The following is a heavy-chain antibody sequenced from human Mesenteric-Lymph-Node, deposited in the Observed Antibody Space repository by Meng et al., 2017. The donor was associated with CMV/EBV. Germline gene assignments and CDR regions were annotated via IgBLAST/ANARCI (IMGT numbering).Heavy chain of an antibody. CDR2: INPNSGGT. D-gene: IGHD5-18*01. Sequence: ASVKVSCKASGYTFTGYDIYWVRQAPGQGLEWMGWINPNSGGTNYAQKFQGRVTMTRDTSISTAYMELSRLRSDDTAVYYCARLYSYGFGDAFDIWGQGTMVTVSS. V-gene: IGHV1-2*02. CDR1: GYTFTGYD. J-gene: IGHJ3*02. CDR3: ARLYSYGFGDAFDI.